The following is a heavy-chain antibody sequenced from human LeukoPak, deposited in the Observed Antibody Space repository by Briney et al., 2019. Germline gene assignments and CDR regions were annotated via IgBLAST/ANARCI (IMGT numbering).Heavy chain of an antibody. CDR1: GFTFSSYG. CDR2: IWYDGSNK. CDR3: ARVGSGRRDCSSTSCYSGEYYYYGMDV. Sequence: PGGSLRLSCAASGFTFSSYGMHWVRQAPGKGLEWVAVIWYDGSNKYYADSVKGRFTISRDNSKNTLYLQMNSLRAEDTAVYYCARVGSGRRDCSSTSCYSGEYYYYGMDVWGQGTTVTVSS. V-gene: IGHV3-33*01. J-gene: IGHJ6*02. D-gene: IGHD2-2*01.